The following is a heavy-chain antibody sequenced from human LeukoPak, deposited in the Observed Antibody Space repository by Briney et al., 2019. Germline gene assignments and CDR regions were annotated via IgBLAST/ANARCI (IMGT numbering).Heavy chain of an antibody. CDR2: ITWNSGAI. CDR3: AQGRYSNRAIDY. D-gene: IGHD6-13*01. J-gene: IGHJ4*02. CDR1: GFTFSDDW. Sequence: QTGGSLRLSCAASGFTFSDDWMTWVRRAPGKGLEWVSGITWNSGAIGYADSLKGRFTISRDNAKSSLYLQINSLRPEDTAFYYGAQGRYSNRAIDYWGQGTLVTVSS. V-gene: IGHV3-9*01.